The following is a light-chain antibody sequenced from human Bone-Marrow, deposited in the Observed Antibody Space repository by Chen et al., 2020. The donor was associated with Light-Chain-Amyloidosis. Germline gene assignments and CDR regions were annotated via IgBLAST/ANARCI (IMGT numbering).Light chain of an antibody. CDR3: QQRSNWPPWT. Sequence: EIVLTQSPATLSLSPGERATLSCRASQSVSSYLAWYQQKLGQAPRLLIYDASNRATGIPARFSGSGSGTDFTLTISSLEPEDLAVYYCQQRSNWPPWTFGQGTKVEIK. V-gene: IGKV3-11*01. J-gene: IGKJ1*01. CDR2: DAS. CDR1: QSVSSY.